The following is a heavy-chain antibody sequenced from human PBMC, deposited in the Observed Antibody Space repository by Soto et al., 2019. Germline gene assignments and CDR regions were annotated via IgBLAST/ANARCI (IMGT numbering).Heavy chain of an antibody. D-gene: IGHD3-16*02. CDR2: IYYSGST. V-gene: IGHV4-39*01. CDR1: GGSISSSSYY. Sequence: QLQLQESGPGLVKPSETLSLTCTVSGGSISSSSYYWGWIRQPPGKGLEWIGSIYYSGSTYYNPSLKSRVTISGDTDKNQFSLKLISVTAADTAVYYCARHNPYDYIGGSYRYTVNYWYCDLWGRGTLVTVSS. J-gene: IGHJ2*01. CDR3: ARHNPYDYIGGSYRYTVNYWYCDL.